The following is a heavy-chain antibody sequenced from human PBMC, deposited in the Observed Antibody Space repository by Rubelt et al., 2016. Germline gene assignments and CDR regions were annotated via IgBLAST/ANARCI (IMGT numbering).Heavy chain of an antibody. CDR2: ISSRGRTM. CDR1: GFTFSSYE. J-gene: IGHJ5*02. Sequence: EVQLVESGGGLVQPGGSLRLSCAASGFTFSSYEMNWVRQAPGKGLEWVSYISSRGRTMYYADSVKGLFTISMDNVKNSLYLQMNSLSAEDTAVYYCARSQLLLNHWGQGTLVTVSS. V-gene: IGHV3-48*03. CDR3: ARSQLLLNH. D-gene: IGHD2-2*01.